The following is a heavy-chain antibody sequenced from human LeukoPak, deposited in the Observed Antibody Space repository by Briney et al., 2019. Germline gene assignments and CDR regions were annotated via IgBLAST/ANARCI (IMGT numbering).Heavy chain of an antibody. D-gene: IGHD4-23*01. CDR1: GFTFSSYS. CDR3: ARGDYGGKEFDY. J-gene: IGHJ4*02. Sequence: GGSLRLSCAASGFTFSSYSMNWVRQAPGKGLEWVSSISSSSSYIYYADSVKGRFTISRDNAKNSLYLQMNSLRAEDTAVYYCARGDYGGKEFDYWGQGTLVTVSS. CDR2: ISSSSSYI. V-gene: IGHV3-21*01.